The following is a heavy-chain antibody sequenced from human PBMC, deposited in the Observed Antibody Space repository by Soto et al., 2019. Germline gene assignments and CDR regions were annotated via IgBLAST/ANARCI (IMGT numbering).Heavy chain of an antibody. Sequence: ASVKVSCKASGGTFSSYAISWVRQAPGQGLEWMGGIIPIFGTANYAQKFRGRVTITADKSKSTAYMEMSSMRSEDKAVYYCARSKADGPIKKYYYYGLDVWGQGPTLTVSS. J-gene: IGHJ6*02. V-gene: IGHV1-69*06. CDR1: GGTFSSYA. D-gene: IGHD4-4*01. CDR2: IIPIFGTA. CDR3: ARSKADGPIKKYYYYGLDV.